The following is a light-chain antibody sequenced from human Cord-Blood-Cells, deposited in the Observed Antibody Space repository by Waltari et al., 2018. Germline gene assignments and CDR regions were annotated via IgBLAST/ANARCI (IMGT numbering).Light chain of an antibody. J-gene: IGLJ3*02. V-gene: IGLV4-69*01. Sequence: QLVLTQSPSASPSLGASVKLTCTLSSGHSSYAIAWHQQQPEKGPRYLMKLNSDGSHSKGGGLPATFSGSSSGAGRYLAITSLQSEDVADYCCQPWGTGITVFGGGTKLTVL. CDR3: QPWGTGITV. CDR2: LNSDGSH. CDR1: SGHSSYA.